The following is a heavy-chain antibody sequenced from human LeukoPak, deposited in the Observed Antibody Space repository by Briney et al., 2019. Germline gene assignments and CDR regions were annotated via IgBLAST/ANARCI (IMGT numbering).Heavy chain of an antibody. CDR3: ARLVVPAAFDP. CDR2: ISSSSSYI. V-gene: IGHV3-21*01. CDR1: GFTFSSYS. J-gene: IGHJ5*02. D-gene: IGHD2-2*01. Sequence: GGSLRLSCAASGFTFSSYSMNWVRQAPGKGLEWVSSISSSSSYIYYADSVKGRFTISRDNAKNSLYLQMNSLRAEDTAVYYCARLVVPAAFDPWGQGTLVTVSS.